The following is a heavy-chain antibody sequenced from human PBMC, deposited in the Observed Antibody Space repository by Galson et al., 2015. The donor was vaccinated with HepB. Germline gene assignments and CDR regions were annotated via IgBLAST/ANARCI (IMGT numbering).Heavy chain of an antibody. CDR1: GFTFSSYN. D-gene: IGHD2-2*01. CDR3: TSLALVVPTAPDLNWVDP. CDR2: ISYDGSNT. V-gene: IGHV3-30-3*01. J-gene: IGHJ5*02. Sequence: SLRLSCAASGFTFSSYNIHWVRQAPGKGLEWVAVISYDGSNTYYADSVKGRFTISRDNSKNTLYLHMNSLRVEDTAVYFCTSLALVVPTAPDLNWVDPWGQGTLVTVSS.